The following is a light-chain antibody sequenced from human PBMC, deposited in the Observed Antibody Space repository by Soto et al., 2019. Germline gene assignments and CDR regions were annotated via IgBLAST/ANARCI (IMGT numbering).Light chain of an antibody. Sequence: QSVLTQPDSVSGSPGQSITISCTGTSSDVVSSNLVSWYQQHPHRAPKLIIYEGARRPSGVSGRFSASMSGNTASLRISGLQAEDEADYYCCSFAPFTTSYVFGTGTKVTVL. CDR2: EGA. V-gene: IGLV2-23*01. J-gene: IGLJ1*01. CDR3: CSFAPFTTSYV. CDR1: SSDVVSSNL.